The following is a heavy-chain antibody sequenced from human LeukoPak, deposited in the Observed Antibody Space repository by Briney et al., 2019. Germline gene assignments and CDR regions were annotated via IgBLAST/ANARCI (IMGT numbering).Heavy chain of an antibody. D-gene: IGHD3-3*01. CDR2: IRYDGSNK. CDR3: AKARSNYDFWSGIDS. J-gene: IGHJ4*02. CDR1: GFPFSTYV. Sequence: GGSLRLSCVASGFPFSTYVMHWVRQAPGKGLEWVAFIRYDGSNKYYADSVRGRFTISRDNSRNTLYLQINSLRPEDTAVYHCAKARSNYDFWSGIDSWGQGTLVTVSS. V-gene: IGHV3-30*02.